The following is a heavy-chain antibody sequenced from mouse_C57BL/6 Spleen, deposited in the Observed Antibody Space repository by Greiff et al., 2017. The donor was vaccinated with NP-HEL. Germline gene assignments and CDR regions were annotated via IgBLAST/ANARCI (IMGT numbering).Heavy chain of an antibody. Sequence: QVQLQQSGAELMKPGASVKLSCKATGYTFTGYWIEWVKQRPGHGLEWIGEILPGSGSTNYIEKFKGKATFTADTSSNTAYMQLSSLTTEDSAIYYCARGAYGSSHYFDYWGQGTTLTVSS. CDR1: GYTFTGYW. J-gene: IGHJ2*01. D-gene: IGHD1-1*01. CDR2: ILPGSGST. CDR3: ARGAYGSSHYFDY. V-gene: IGHV1-9*01.